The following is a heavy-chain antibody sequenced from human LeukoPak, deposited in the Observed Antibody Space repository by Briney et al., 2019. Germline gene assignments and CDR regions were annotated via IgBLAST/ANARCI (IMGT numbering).Heavy chain of an antibody. Sequence: PGGSLRLSCAASGFTFNNYAMTWVRQAPGKGLEWVSYISSSSSTIYYADSVKGRFTISRDNAKNSLYLQMNSLRAEDTAVYYCAREVEHAFDIWGQGTMVTVSS. CDR3: AREVEHAFDI. CDR1: GFTFNNYA. D-gene: IGHD1-1*01. J-gene: IGHJ3*02. CDR2: ISSSSSTI. V-gene: IGHV3-48*01.